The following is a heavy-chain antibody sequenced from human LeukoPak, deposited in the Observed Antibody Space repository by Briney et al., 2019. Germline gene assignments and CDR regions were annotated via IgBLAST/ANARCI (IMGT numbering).Heavy chain of an antibody. CDR3: AKWGVATDYYYYGMDV. CDR2: ISYDGSNK. D-gene: IGHD4-23*01. V-gene: IGHV3-30*18. Sequence: GGSLRLSCAASGFTFSSYGMRWVRQAPGKGLEWVAVISYDGSNKYYADSAKGRFTISRDNSKNTLYLQMNSLRAEDTAVYYCAKWGVATDYYYYGMDVWGQGTTVTVSS. J-gene: IGHJ6*02. CDR1: GFTFSSYG.